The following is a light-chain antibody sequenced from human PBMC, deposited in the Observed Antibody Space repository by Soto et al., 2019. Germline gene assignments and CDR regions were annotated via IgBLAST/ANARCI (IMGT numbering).Light chain of an antibody. CDR2: DAS. CDR3: HQRSNRSPWT. Sequence: EIVLTQSPSTLSSSPGERATLSCRASQSVSSNLAWYQQKPGQAPRLLIYDASDRATGIPARFSGSGSGTDFTLTISRLEHDDFAVNYCHQRSNRSPWTFGQGTKVDI. J-gene: IGKJ1*01. V-gene: IGKV3-11*01. CDR1: QSVSSN.